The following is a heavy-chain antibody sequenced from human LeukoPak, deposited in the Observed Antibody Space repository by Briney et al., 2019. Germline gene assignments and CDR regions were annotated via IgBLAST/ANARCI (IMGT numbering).Heavy chain of an antibody. J-gene: IGHJ4*02. D-gene: IGHD3-22*01. CDR1: GGSISLFY. Sequence: PSETLSLTRTVSGGSISLFYGGWIRHPPRKGLEWVGYIYYSGSTNYHPSLKSRVTISVDTFKNQFSLNLSSVTAADTAVYYCARADYYYDSSGYTYLFDYWGQGILVTVSS. V-gene: IGHV4-59*01. CDR2: IYYSGST. CDR3: ARADYYYDSSGYTYLFDY.